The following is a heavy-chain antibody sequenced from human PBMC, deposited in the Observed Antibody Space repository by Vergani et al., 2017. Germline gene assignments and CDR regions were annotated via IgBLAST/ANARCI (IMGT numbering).Heavy chain of an antibody. Sequence: QVQLQQWGAGLLKPSETLSLTCAVYGGSFSGYYWSWIRQPPGKGLEWIGEINHSGSTNYNPSLKSRVTISVDTSKNQFSLKLSSVTAADTAVYYCAREIKYYYDSSGYDNWFDPWGQGTLVTVSS. CDR1: GGSFSGYY. CDR2: INHSGST. CDR3: AREIKYYYDSSGYDNWFDP. D-gene: IGHD3-22*01. V-gene: IGHV4-34*01. J-gene: IGHJ5*02.